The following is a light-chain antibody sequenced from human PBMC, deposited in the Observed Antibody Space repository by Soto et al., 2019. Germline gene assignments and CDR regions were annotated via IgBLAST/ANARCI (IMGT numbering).Light chain of an antibody. CDR3: QQYHSYLST. V-gene: IGKV1-5*03. CDR2: RAS. CDR1: QSIHIY. J-gene: IGKJ2*01. Sequence: DIQMTQSPSTLSGSVGDRVNITCRASQSIHIYLAWYQQKPGKAPKLLINRASNLEDGVPSRFSGSGSGTDFTLTISSLQPDDMATYYCQQYHSYLSTFGQGTKVEIK.